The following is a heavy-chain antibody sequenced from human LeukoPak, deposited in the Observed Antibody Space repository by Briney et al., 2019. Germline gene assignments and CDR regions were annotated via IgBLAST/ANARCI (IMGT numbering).Heavy chain of an antibody. D-gene: IGHD3-22*01. J-gene: IGHJ4*02. Sequence: GESLKISCKGTGYSFTNYWIGWVRQMPGKGLEWMGIIYPGDSDTRYRPSFQGQVTISADKSISTTYLQWSSLKASDTAVYYCAREGTYYYDSSGCSYFDYWGQGTLVTVSS. CDR2: IYPGDSDT. CDR3: AREGTYYYDSSGCSYFDY. V-gene: IGHV5-51*01. CDR1: GYSFTNYW.